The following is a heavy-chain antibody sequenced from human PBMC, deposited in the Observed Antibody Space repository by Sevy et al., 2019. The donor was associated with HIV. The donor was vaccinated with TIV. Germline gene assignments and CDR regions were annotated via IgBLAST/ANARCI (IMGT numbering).Heavy chain of an antibody. V-gene: IGHV4-39*01. CDR3: ARHNSMSQYYDFWSGYYPGGVYYYGMDV. D-gene: IGHD3-3*01. CDR1: GGSISSSSYY. CDR2: IYYSGST. J-gene: IGHJ6*02. Sequence: SETLSLTCTVSGGSISSSSYYWGWIRQPPGKGLEWIGSIYYSGSTYYNPSLKSRVTISVDTSKNQFSLKLSSVTAADTAVYYCARHNSMSQYYDFWSGYYPGGVYYYGMDVWGQGTTVTVSS.